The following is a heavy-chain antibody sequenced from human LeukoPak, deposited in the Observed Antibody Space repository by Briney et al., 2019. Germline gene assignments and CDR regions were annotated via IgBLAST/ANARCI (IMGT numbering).Heavy chain of an antibody. D-gene: IGHD2-15*01. CDR3: ARDLEVAAAPDY. V-gene: IGHV3-21*01. Sequence: GGSLRLSCAASGFPFSVYSMNWVRQAPGKGLEWVSSISSSSSYIYYADSVKGRFTISRDNAKNSLYLQMNSLRAEDTAVYYCARDLEVAAAPDYWGQGTLVTVSS. CDR2: ISSSSSYI. CDR1: GFPFSVYS. J-gene: IGHJ4*02.